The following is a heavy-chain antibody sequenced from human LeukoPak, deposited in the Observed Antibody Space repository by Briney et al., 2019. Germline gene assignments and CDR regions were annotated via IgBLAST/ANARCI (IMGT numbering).Heavy chain of an antibody. J-gene: IGHJ4*02. D-gene: IGHD4-17*01. Sequence: SETLSLTCAVFGGSFSGYYWSWIRQPPGKGLEWIGEINHSGSTSYNPSLKSRVTISVDTSKNQFSLKLSSVTAADTAVYYCARGIRSLIDYWGQGTLVTVSS. CDR2: INHSGST. CDR3: ARGIRSLIDY. CDR1: GGSFSGYY. V-gene: IGHV4-34*01.